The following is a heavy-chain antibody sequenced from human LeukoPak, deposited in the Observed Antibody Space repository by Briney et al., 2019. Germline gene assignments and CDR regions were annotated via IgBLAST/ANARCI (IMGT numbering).Heavy chain of an antibody. CDR1: GFTFSSYS. D-gene: IGHD6-13*01. CDR3: ARDRRGGIAAALFDP. CDR2: ISSSSSYI. Sequence: PGGSLRLSCAASGFTFSSYSMNWVRQAPGKGLEWVSSISSSSSYIYYADSVKGRFTISRDNAKNSLYLQMNSLRAEDTAVYYCARDRRGGIAAALFDPWGQGTLVTVSS. J-gene: IGHJ5*02. V-gene: IGHV3-21*01.